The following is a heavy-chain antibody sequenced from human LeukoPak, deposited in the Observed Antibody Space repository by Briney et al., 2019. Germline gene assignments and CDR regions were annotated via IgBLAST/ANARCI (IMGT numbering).Heavy chain of an antibody. CDR1: GFTFSSYA. Sequence: GGSLRLSCAASGFTFSSYAMSWVRQAPGKGLEWVSVISNSGGSTFYADSVKGRFTISRDNSKNTLYLQMNSPRAEDTAVYYCAKRASGSGTSLYYFDYWGQGTLVTVSS. V-gene: IGHV3-23*01. CDR2: ISNSGGST. D-gene: IGHD3-10*01. J-gene: IGHJ4*02. CDR3: AKRASGSGTSLYYFDY.